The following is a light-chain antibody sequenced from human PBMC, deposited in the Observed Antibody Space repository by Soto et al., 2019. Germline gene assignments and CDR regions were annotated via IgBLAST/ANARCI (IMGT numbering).Light chain of an antibody. Sequence: DVQMTQSPSTLSASVGDRVTITCLASQSISSWLAWYQQKPGKAPKLLIYDASSLESGVPSRFSGSGSGTEFTLTISSLQPDDFATYYCQQYNSYPITSGQGTRLEI. J-gene: IGKJ5*01. CDR2: DAS. CDR3: QQYNSYPIT. CDR1: QSISSW. V-gene: IGKV1-5*01.